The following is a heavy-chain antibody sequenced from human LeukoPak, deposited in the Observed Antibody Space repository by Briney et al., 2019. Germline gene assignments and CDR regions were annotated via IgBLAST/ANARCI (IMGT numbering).Heavy chain of an antibody. V-gene: IGHV4-34*01. J-gene: IGHJ6*03. D-gene: IGHD1-26*01. Sequence: SETLSLTCAVYGGPFSAYYWSWIRQPPGKGLEWIGEINHSGSTNYNPSLKSRVTMSVDTSKNQFSLKLSSVTAADAAVYFCARGDVGPTTSYYYFYMDVWAKGTTVTVSS. CDR2: INHSGST. CDR3: ARGDVGPTTSYYYFYMDV. CDR1: GGPFSAYY.